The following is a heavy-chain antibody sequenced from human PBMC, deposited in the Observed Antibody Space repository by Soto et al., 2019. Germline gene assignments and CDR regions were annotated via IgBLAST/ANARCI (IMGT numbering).Heavy chain of an antibody. CDR1: GCTFVDYT. Sequence: GGSLRLSCAASGCTFVDYTMHWVRQAPGKGLEWVSLISWDGGSTYYADSVKGRFTISRDNSKNSLYLQMNSLRTEDTALYYCAKDMAVAATDYYYYGMDVWGQGTTVTVSS. CDR3: AKDMAVAATDYYYYGMDV. CDR2: ISWDGGST. V-gene: IGHV3-43*01. D-gene: IGHD2-15*01. J-gene: IGHJ6*02.